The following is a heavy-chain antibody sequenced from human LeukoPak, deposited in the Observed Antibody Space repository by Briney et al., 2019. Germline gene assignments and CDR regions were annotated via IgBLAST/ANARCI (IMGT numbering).Heavy chain of an antibody. CDR1: GFTFSDYT. CDR3: ARDESGDNDAFDI. CDR2: ISGSSNYI. J-gene: IGHJ3*02. D-gene: IGHD2-21*01. Sequence: GGSLRLSCAASGFTFSDYTMNWVRLAPGKGLEWVSSISGSSNYIYYADSVKGRFTISRGNAKNSLYLQMNSLRVEDTTVYYCARDESGDNDAFDIWGQGTMVTVSS. V-gene: IGHV3-21*01.